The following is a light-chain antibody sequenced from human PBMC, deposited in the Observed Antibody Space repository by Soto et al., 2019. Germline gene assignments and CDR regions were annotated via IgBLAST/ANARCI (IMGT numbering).Light chain of an antibody. Sequence: QSVLTQPASVSGSPGQSITISCTGTSSDVGGYNYVSWYQQHPGKAPKLMLYGVSNRPSGVSNRFSGSKSGNTASLTISGLQAEDEADYYCSSYTSSSTPVVFGGGTKLTVL. CDR1: SSDVGGYNY. CDR2: GVS. J-gene: IGLJ2*01. V-gene: IGLV2-14*01. CDR3: SSYTSSSTPVV.